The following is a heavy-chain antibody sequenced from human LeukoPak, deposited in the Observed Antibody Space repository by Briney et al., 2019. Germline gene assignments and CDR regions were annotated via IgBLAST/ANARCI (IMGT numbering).Heavy chain of an antibody. Sequence: HSETLSLTCTVSGGSISSYYWSWIRQPPGKGLEWIGYIYYSGSTNYNPSLKSRVTISVDTSKNQFSLKLSSVTAADTAVYYCARVGNYYGSGSFYRYFDYWGQGTLVTVSS. CDR3: ARVGNYYGSGSFYRYFDY. CDR2: IYYSGST. J-gene: IGHJ4*02. D-gene: IGHD3-10*01. V-gene: IGHV4-59*01. CDR1: GGSISSYY.